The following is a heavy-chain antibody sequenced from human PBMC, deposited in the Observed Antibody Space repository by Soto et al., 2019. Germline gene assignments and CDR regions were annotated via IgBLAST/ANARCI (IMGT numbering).Heavy chain of an antibody. Sequence: QVQLVQSGAEVKKPGASVKVSCEASGYPFTSFDINWVRQAAGQGLEWMGWVNPDSGDTAFAQRFQDRITMTRTTSTNTVYMELSRLTSDDTAVYYGVREPGGVATPGDDYWGQGTLVTVSS. CDR3: VREPGGVATPGDDY. CDR2: VNPDSGDT. CDR1: GYPFTSFD. D-gene: IGHD2-15*01. J-gene: IGHJ4*02. V-gene: IGHV1-8*01.